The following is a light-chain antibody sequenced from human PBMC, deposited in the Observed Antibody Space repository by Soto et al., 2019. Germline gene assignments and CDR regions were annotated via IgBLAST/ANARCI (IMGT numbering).Light chain of an antibody. V-gene: IGKV3-15*01. J-gene: IGKJ4*01. CDR2: GAS. CDR3: QQSYYTPLLT. Sequence: ERVITQSPATLSVSPGERATLSCRASQSVGSNLAWYQQKPGQAPRLLIFGASSRATGVPARFSGSGSGTDFTLTISSLQPEDFATYYCQQSYYTPLLTFGGGTKVDIK. CDR1: QSVGSN.